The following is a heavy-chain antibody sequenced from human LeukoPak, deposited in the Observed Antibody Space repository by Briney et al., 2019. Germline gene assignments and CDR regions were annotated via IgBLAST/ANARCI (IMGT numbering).Heavy chain of an antibody. V-gene: IGHV3-15*07. Sequence: GGSLRLSCAASGFTYSNVWMNWVRQAPGKGLEWVGRIKSKTDGGTTDYAAPVKGRFTISRDDSKNTLYLQMNSLKTEDTAVYYCTTFHGAYCGGDCYGPNYYFDYWGQGTLVTVSS. J-gene: IGHJ4*02. D-gene: IGHD2-21*02. CDR2: IKSKTDGGTT. CDR1: GFTYSNVW. CDR3: TTFHGAYCGGDCYGPNYYFDY.